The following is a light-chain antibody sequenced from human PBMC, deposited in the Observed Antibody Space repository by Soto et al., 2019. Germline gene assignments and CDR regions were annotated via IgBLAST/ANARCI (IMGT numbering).Light chain of an antibody. J-gene: IGKJ1*01. V-gene: IGKV1-5*02. Sequence: DIQMTQSPSSLSASVGDRVTIICRASQSIGTQLAWYQQKPGKAPKLLISGAFSLESGVPSRFSGSGSGTEFTLTISSLQPDDFATYYCQQYYTYSTFGQGTKVDI. CDR3: QQYYTYST. CDR1: QSIGTQ. CDR2: GAF.